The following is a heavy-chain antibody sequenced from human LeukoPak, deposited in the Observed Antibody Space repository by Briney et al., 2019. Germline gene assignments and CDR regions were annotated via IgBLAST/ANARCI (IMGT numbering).Heavy chain of an antibody. CDR1: GGSISSYY. J-gene: IGHJ6*03. CDR2: IYYSGST. CDR3: AGYSGYDWGYYYYMDV. D-gene: IGHD5-12*01. Sequence: SETLSLTCTVSGGSISSYYWSWIRQPPGKGLEWIGYIYYSGSTNYNPSLKRRVTMSVHTSKHQFSLKLSSVTAAHTAVYYCAGYSGYDWGYYYYMDVWGKGTTVADSS. V-gene: IGHV4-59*12.